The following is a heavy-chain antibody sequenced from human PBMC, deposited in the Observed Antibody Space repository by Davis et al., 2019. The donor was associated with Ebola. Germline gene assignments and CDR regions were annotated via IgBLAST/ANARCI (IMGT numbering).Heavy chain of an antibody. J-gene: IGHJ4*02. CDR3: AKKWGSSGWYAFDY. V-gene: IGHV3-23*01. CDR1: GFTFNYYA. Sequence: GESLKISCAASGFTFNYYAMSWVRQAPGKGLEWVSLIGGGGDDTYYPDSVKGRFTISRDNSRNMLFLQMNSLRADDTAVYYCAKKWGSSGWYAFDYWGQGTLVTVSS. CDR2: IGGGGDDT. D-gene: IGHD6-19*01.